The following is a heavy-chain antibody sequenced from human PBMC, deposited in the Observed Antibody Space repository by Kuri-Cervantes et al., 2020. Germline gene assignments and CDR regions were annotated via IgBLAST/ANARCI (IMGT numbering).Heavy chain of an antibody. CDR1: GFTFSSYA. V-gene: IGHV3-30-3*01. D-gene: IGHD6-6*01. J-gene: IGHJ4*02. CDR3: AGDLRIAARSWRGHPYDY. CDR2: ISYDGSNK. Sequence: LSLTCAASGFTFSSYAMHWVRQAPGKGLEWVAVISYDGSNKYYADSVKGRFTISRDNSKNTLYLQMNSLRAEDTAVYYCAGDLRIAARSWRGHPYDYWGQGTLVTVSS.